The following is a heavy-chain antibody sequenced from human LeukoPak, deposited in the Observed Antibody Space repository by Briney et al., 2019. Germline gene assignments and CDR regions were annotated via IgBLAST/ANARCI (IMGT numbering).Heavy chain of an antibody. V-gene: IGHV4-38-2*01. Sequence: SETLSLTCAVYGGSFSGYYWGWIRQPPGKGLEWIGSIYHSGSTYYNPSLKSRVTISVDTSKNQFSLKLSSVTAADTAVYYCARVGSGSPKGDPWGQGTLVTVSS. J-gene: IGHJ5*02. CDR3: ARVGSGSPKGDP. CDR2: IYHSGST. D-gene: IGHD1-26*01. CDR1: GGSFSGYY.